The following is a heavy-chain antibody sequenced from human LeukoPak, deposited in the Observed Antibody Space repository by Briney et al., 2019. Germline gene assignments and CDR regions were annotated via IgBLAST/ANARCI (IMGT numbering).Heavy chain of an antibody. V-gene: IGHV1-69*04. CDR3: ARDGHSDYGMDV. Sequence: SVKVSCKASGGTFSSYAISWVRQAPGQGLEWMGRIIPILGIANYAQKFQGRVTITADKSTSTAYMELSSLRSENTAVYYCARDGHSDYGMDVWGQGTTVTVSS. J-gene: IGHJ6*02. CDR2: IIPILGIA. CDR1: GGTFSSYA.